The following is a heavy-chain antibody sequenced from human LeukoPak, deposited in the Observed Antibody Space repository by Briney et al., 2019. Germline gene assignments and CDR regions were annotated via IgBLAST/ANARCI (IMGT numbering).Heavy chain of an antibody. J-gene: IGHJ4*02. D-gene: IGHD3-22*01. CDR1: GGSISSSSYY. Sequence: PSETLSLTCTVSGGSISSSSYYWGWIRQPPGKGLEWIGEINHSGSTNYNPSLKSRVTISVDTSKNQFSLKLSSVTAADTAVYYCARHGTKYYYDSSGYYGYWGQGTLVTVSS. CDR2: INHSGST. V-gene: IGHV4-39*01. CDR3: ARHGTKYYYDSSGYYGY.